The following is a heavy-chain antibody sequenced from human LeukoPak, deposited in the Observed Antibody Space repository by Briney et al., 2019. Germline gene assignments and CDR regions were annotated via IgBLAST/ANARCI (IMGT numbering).Heavy chain of an antibody. CDR3: ARASDYDFWSGSKSGAFDI. CDR1: GGSISSYY. Sequence: PSETLSLTCTVSGGSISSYYWSWIRQPPGKGLEWIGYIYYSGSTNYNPSLKSRVTISVDTSKNQFSLKLSSVTAADTAVYYCARASDYDFWSGSKSGAFDIWGQGTMVTVSS. V-gene: IGHV4-59*12. D-gene: IGHD3-3*01. CDR2: IYYSGST. J-gene: IGHJ3*02.